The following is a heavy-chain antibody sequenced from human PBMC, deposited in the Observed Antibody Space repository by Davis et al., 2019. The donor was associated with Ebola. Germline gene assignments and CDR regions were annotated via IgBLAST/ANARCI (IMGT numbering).Heavy chain of an antibody. CDR1: GGSISSSSYY. Sequence: PSETLSLTCTVSGGSISSSSYYWGWIRQPPGKGLEWIGSIYYSGSTYYNPSLKSRVTISVDTSKNQFSLKLSSVTAADTAVYYCTTVTWRGEFDNWGQGILVTVSS. CDR3: TTVTWRGEFDN. V-gene: IGHV4-39*07. J-gene: IGHJ4*02. CDR2: IYYSGST. D-gene: IGHD3-16*01.